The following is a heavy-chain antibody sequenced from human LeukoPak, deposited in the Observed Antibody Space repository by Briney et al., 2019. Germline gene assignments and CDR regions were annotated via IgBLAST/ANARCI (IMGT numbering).Heavy chain of an antibody. V-gene: IGHV4-4*02. Sequence: SGTLFLTCAVSGGSISSSNWWNWVRQPPGKGLEWIGEIYYSGSTNYNPSLKSRVTISVDRSKNQFSLNLTSVTAADTAVYYCARTGPIPYGMDVWGQGTTVTVSS. J-gene: IGHJ6*02. D-gene: IGHD1-1*01. CDR1: GGSISSSNW. CDR3: ARTGPIPYGMDV. CDR2: IYYSGST.